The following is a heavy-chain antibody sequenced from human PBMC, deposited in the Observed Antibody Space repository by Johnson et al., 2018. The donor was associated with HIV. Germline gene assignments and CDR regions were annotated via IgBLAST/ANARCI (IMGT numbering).Heavy chain of an antibody. J-gene: IGHJ3*02. Sequence: QVQLVESGGGVVQPGRSLRLSCAASGFTFSSYAMHWVRQAPGKGLEWVAVISYDGSNKYYADSVKGRFTISRDNSKNTLYLQMNSLRAEDTAVYCCARDFAYCGGDCSAFDIWGQGTVVTVSS. D-gene: IGHD2-21*02. CDR2: ISYDGSNK. CDR1: GFTFSSYA. V-gene: IGHV3-30*14. CDR3: ARDFAYCGGDCSAFDI.